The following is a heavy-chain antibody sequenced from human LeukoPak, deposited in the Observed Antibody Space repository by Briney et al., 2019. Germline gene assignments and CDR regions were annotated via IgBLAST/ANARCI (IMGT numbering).Heavy chain of an antibody. J-gene: IGHJ4*02. V-gene: IGHV4-30-2*01. D-gene: IGHD3-10*01. Sequence: SQTLSLTCAVSGGSISSGDYSWSWIRQPPGKGLEWIGYIYHSGSTYYNPSLKSRVTISVDRSKNQFTLKLSSVTAADTAVYYCARWGDSFDYWGQGTLVTVSS. CDR3: ARWGDSFDY. CDR2: IYHSGST. CDR1: GGSISSGDYS.